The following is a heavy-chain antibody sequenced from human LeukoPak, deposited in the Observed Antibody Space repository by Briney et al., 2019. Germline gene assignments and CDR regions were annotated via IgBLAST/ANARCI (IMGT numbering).Heavy chain of an antibody. Sequence: GGSLRLSYAVSGFTLSNYWMSWVRQAPGKGLEWVANINQDRSEKYYVDSVKGRFTISRDNAKNSLYLQMNSLRAEDTAVYFCVSTMTFDYWGQGTLVTVSS. D-gene: IGHD3-22*01. J-gene: IGHJ4*02. CDR2: INQDRSEK. CDR1: GFTLSNYW. V-gene: IGHV3-7*01. CDR3: VSTMTFDY.